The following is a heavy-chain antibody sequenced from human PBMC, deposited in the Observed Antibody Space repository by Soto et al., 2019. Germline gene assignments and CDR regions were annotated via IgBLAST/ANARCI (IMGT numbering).Heavy chain of an antibody. CDR1: GFTFSNYA. CDR2: ITGSDVST. V-gene: IGHV3-23*01. J-gene: IGHJ1*01. Sequence: EVQLLESGGGLVQPGGSLRLSCAASGFTFSNYAMSWVRQAPGKGLEWVASITGSDVSTYYADSVKGRVTIARDHSRNTLYLQMNSLRAEDTAVYYCAKATHNGERGYCTSTSCAAEYFPDWGQGALVAVSS. CDR3: AKATHNGERGYCTSTSCAAEYFPD. D-gene: IGHD2-2*01.